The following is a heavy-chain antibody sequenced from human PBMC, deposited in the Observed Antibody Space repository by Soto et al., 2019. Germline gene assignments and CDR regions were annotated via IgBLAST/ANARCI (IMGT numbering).Heavy chain of an antibody. Sequence: QVQLVQSGAEVKKPGASVKVSCKASGYTFTSYAMHWVRQAPGQRLEWMGWINAGNGNTKYSQKFQGRVTITRDTTASTAYMGLSSLRSEDTAVYYCAREAGRIAAAGPRGAFDIWGQGTMVTVSS. CDR2: INAGNGNT. J-gene: IGHJ3*02. D-gene: IGHD6-13*01. V-gene: IGHV1-3*01. CDR3: AREAGRIAAAGPRGAFDI. CDR1: GYTFTSYA.